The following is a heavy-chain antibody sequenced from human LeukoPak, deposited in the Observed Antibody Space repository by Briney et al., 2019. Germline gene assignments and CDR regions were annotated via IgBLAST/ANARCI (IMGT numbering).Heavy chain of an antibody. CDR1: GGTFSSYA. Sequence: SVKVSCKASGGTFSSYAIIWVRQAPGQGLEWMGRIIPILGIANYAQKFQGRVTITADKSTSTAYMGLSSLRSEDTAVYYCARDSDGWGSGTIDYWGQGTLVTVSS. J-gene: IGHJ4*02. CDR3: ARDSDGWGSGTIDY. D-gene: IGHD1-26*01. V-gene: IGHV1-69*04. CDR2: IIPILGIA.